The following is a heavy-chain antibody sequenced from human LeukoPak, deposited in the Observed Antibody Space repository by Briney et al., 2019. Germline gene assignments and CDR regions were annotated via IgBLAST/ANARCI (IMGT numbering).Heavy chain of an antibody. CDR3: ARVLYGSSGWYDMKGDY. D-gene: IGHD6-19*01. Sequence: SETLSLTCAVSGYSISSGYYWGWIRQPPGKGLEWIGSIYHSGSTYYNPSLKSRVTISVDTSKNQFSLKLSSVTAAVTAVYYCARVLYGSSGWYDMKGDYWGQGTLVTVSS. V-gene: IGHV4-38-2*01. CDR2: IYHSGST. CDR1: GYSISSGYY. J-gene: IGHJ4*02.